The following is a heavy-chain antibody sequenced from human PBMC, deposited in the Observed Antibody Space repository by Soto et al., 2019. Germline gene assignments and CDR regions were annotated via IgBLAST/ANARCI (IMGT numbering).Heavy chain of an antibody. Sequence: PGGSLRLSCGASGFTLLDHAMRWVLQGVGKGLKWGSATSYDRSNKYYVDSVKGRVTISRDNSKNTLYLQMNSLRAEDTAVYYCARDGSSGYDLEYYYYMDVWGKGTTVTVSS. D-gene: IGHD5-12*01. CDR3: ARDGSSGYDLEYYYYMDV. J-gene: IGHJ6*03. CDR2: TSYDRSNK. V-gene: IGHV3-30-3*01. CDR1: GFTLLDHA.